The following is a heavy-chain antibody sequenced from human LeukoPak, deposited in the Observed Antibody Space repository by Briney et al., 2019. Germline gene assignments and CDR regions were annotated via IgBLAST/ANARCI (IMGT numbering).Heavy chain of an antibody. V-gene: IGHV5-51*01. CDR1: GHSFTSYW. CDR2: IYPGDSDT. J-gene: IGHJ4*02. Sequence: GECLKISCKGSGHSFTSYWIGWVRQMPGIGLEWMGIIYPGDSDTRYSPSFQGQVTISADKSISTAYLQWSSLKASDTAMYYCARLRHRYYGSGSYLFYWGQGTLVTVSS. CDR3: ARLRHRYYGSGSYLFY. D-gene: IGHD3-10*01.